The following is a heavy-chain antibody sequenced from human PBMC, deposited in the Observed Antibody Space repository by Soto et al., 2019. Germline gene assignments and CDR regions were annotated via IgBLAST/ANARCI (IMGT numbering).Heavy chain of an antibody. D-gene: IGHD1-26*01. CDR2: ISGSGGST. Sequence: HPGGSLRLSCAASGFTFSSDAMSWVRQAPGKGLEWVSTISGSGGSTYYADSVKGRFTISRDNSKNTLYLQMNSLRAEDTAVYYCAKGMGWELPADYYYYYYGMDVWGQGTTVTVSS. CDR3: AKGMGWELPADYYYYYYGMDV. CDR1: GFTFSSDA. V-gene: IGHV3-23*01. J-gene: IGHJ6*02.